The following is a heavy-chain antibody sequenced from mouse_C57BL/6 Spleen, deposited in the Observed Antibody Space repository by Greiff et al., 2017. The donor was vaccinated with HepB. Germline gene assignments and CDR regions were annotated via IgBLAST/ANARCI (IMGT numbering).Heavy chain of an antibody. J-gene: IGHJ2*01. CDR1: GYTFTGYW. D-gene: IGHD1-1*01. CDR3: ARVGYYCSSYRDYFDY. CDR2: ILPGSGST. Sequence: VQLQQSGAELMKPGASVKLSCKATGYTFTGYWIEWVKQRPGHGLEWIGEILPGSGSTNYNEKFKGKATLTADTSSNTAYMQLRSLTTEDSAIYYCARVGYYCSSYRDYFDYWGQGTTLTVSS. V-gene: IGHV1-9*01.